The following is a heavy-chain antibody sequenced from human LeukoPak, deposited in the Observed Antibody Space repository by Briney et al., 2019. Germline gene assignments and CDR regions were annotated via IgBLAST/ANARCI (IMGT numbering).Heavy chain of an antibody. CDR1: GGSISSYY. Sequence: SETLSLTCTVSGGSISSYYWSWIRQPPGKGLEWIGYIYYSGSTNYNPSLKSRVTISVDTSKNQFSLKLSSVTAADTAVYYRXXXXMAARXEXYYYYYMDVWGKGTTVTVSS. V-gene: IGHV4-59*08. D-gene: IGHD6-6*01. CDR3: XXXXMAARXEXYYYYYMDV. J-gene: IGHJ6*03. CDR2: IYYSGST.